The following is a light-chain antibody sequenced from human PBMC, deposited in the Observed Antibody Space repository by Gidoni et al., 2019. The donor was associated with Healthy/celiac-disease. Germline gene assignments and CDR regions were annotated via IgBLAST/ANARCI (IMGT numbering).Light chain of an antibody. J-gene: IGKJ2*01. CDR3: QQYNSYSQYT. V-gene: IGKV1-5*03. CDR2: KAS. CDR1: QSISSW. Sequence: DLQMTQSPSTLSASVGDRVTITCRASQSISSWLAWYQQKPGKAPKLLIYKASSLESGVTSRFSGSGSGTEFTLTISSLQPDDFATYYCQQYNSYSQYTFGQGTKLEIK.